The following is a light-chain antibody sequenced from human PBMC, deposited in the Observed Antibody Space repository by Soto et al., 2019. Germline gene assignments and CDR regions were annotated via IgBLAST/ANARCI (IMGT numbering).Light chain of an antibody. Sequence: QSVLTQPPSVSAAPGQKVTISCSGSSSNIGNNYVSWYQQLPGTAPNLLIYENNKRPSGIPDRFSGSKSGTSATLGITGLQTGDEADYYCGTWDSSLSARVFGGGTKLTVL. CDR2: ENN. V-gene: IGLV1-51*02. CDR3: GTWDSSLSARV. CDR1: SSNIGNNY. J-gene: IGLJ3*02.